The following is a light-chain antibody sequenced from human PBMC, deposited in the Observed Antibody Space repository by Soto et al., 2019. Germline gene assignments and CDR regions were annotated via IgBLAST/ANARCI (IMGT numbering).Light chain of an antibody. V-gene: IGKV1-5*01. CDR3: QQYNSYWT. J-gene: IGKJ1*01. CDR1: QSINVW. Sequence: IQMTQSPSTLSASLGDRVTITCRASQSINVWLAWFQQKPGKAPKLLISGVSSLESGVPSRFSGSGFGTEFTLTISSLQPDDVATYYCQQYNSYWTFGQGTKVDIK. CDR2: GVS.